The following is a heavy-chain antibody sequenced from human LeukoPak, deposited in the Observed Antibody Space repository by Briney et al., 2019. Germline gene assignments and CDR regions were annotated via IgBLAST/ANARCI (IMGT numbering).Heavy chain of an antibody. CDR2: IKQDGSEK. CDR3: ARLSSSWYIRYFDY. V-gene: IGHV3-7*01. Sequence: PGGSLRLSCAASGFTFSSYWMSWVRQAPGKGLEWVANIKQDGSEKYYVDSVKGRFTISRDNAKNSLYLQMNSLRAEDTAVYYCARLSSSWYIRYFDYWGQGTLVTVSS. D-gene: IGHD6-13*01. CDR1: GFTFSSYW. J-gene: IGHJ4*02.